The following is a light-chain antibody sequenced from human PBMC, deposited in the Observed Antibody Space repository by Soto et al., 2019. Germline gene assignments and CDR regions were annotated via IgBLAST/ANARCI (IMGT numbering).Light chain of an antibody. CDR1: NTDVGAYNY. CDR3: SSYTDSGTLV. CDR2: EVS. V-gene: IGLV2-14*01. Sequence: QSVLSQPVSVSGSPGQSITISCTGTNTDVGAYNYVSWYQQHPGKAPKLMIYEVSNRPSGFSDRFSGSKSGNTASLTISGLQAEDEADYYCSSYTDSGTLVFGAGTKVTV. J-gene: IGLJ1*01.